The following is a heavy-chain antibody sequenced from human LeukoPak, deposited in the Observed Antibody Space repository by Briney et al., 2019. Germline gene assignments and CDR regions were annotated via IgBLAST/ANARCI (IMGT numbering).Heavy chain of an antibody. CDR3: AKAWAAAGTFAS. Sequence: GGSLRLSCAASGFTFSSYAMSWVRRAPGKGLEWVSTIIGSGGDTYYADSVKGRFTISRDTSKNTLYLQMKSLRAEDTAVYYCAKAWAAAGTFASWGQGTLVTVSS. CDR2: IIGSGGDT. CDR1: GFTFSSYA. D-gene: IGHD6-13*01. V-gene: IGHV3-23*01. J-gene: IGHJ4*02.